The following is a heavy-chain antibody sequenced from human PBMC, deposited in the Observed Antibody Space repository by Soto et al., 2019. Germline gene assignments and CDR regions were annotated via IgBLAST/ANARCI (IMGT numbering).Heavy chain of an antibody. CDR2: ISYDGDDT. J-gene: IGHJ4*02. Sequence: EVQLVESGGVVVQPGGSLRLSCVASGFDFEDYTMHWVRQAPGKALECVSRISYDGDDTYYADSVRGRFTMSRDNNKNSLFLLMNNLTPEDTAVYYCAKDEAYYFDHWGQGTLVAVSS. CDR1: GFDFEDYT. V-gene: IGHV3-43*01. CDR3: AKDEAYYFDH.